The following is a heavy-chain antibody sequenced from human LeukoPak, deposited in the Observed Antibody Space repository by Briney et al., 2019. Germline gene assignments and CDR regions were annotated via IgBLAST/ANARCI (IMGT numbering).Heavy chain of an antibody. J-gene: IGHJ4*02. Sequence: GGSLRLSCAASGFTLKSYVMTWVRQVPGKGVEWVSSITGAGSSTQYADSLNGGFTLSRDTSKKTLSLQITGLRAQGTRVYYCARKVAVAMDLDNWGQGTLVTVSS. CDR1: GFTLKSYV. CDR3: ARKVAVAMDLDN. CDR2: ITGAGSST. V-gene: IGHV3-23*01. D-gene: IGHD5-18*01.